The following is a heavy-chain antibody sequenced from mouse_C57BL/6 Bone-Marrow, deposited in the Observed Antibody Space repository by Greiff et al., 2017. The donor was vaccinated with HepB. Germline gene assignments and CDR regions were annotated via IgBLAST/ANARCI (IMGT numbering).Heavy chain of an antibody. D-gene: IGHD2-4*01. J-gene: IGHJ2*01. CDR2: INPNNGGT. CDR3: ARSTMTLYYFDY. V-gene: IGHV1-18*01. Sequence: EVKLVESGPELVKPGASVKIPCKASGYTFTDYNMDWVKQSHGKSLEWIGDINPNNGGTIYNQKFKGKATLTVDKSSSTAYMELRSLTSEDTAVYYCARSTMTLYYFDYWGQGTTLTVSS. CDR1: GYTFTDYN.